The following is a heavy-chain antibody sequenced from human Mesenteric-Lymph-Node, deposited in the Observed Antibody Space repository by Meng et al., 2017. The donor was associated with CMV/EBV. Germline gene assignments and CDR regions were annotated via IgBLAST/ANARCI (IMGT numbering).Heavy chain of an antibody. CDR3: ASYCSGGSCYLRPADY. CDR2: IRYDGSNK. V-gene: IGHV3-30*02. CDR1: GSTFSSYG. Sequence: GGSLRLSCAASGSTFSSYGMHWVRQAPGKGLEWVAFIRYDGSNKYYADSVKGRFTISRDNSKNTLYLQMNSLRAEDTAVYYCASYCSGGSCYLRPADYWGQGTLVTVSS. J-gene: IGHJ4*02. D-gene: IGHD2-15*01.